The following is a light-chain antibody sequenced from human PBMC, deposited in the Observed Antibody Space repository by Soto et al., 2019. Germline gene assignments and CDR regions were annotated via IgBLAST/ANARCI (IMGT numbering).Light chain of an antibody. CDR2: GAS. CDR1: QSVGRSF. V-gene: IGKV3-20*01. J-gene: IGKJ4*01. CDR3: QQYASSPLT. Sequence: EIVLTQSPGTLSLSPGERATLSCWASQSVGRSFLAWYQKKPGQAPRLLIYGASSRATGIPDRFSGSGSGTVFTLTISRLEPEDFAVYYCQQYASSPLTFDGGTKVEIK.